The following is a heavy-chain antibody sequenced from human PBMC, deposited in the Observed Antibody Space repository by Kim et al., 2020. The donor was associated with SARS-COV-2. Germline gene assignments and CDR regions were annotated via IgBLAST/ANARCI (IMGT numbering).Heavy chain of an antibody. CDR2: IYYSGIT. D-gene: IGHD3-10*01. CDR1: GGSISSSSYY. CDR3: ARPGGYGSGSYVCY. V-gene: IGHV4-39*01. Sequence: SETLSLTCTVSGGSISSSSYYWGWIRQPPGQGLEWIGSIYYSGITYYTPSLKSRVTISVDTSKNQFSLKLSSVTAADTAVYYCARPGGYGSGSYVCYWGQGALVTVSS. J-gene: IGHJ4*02.